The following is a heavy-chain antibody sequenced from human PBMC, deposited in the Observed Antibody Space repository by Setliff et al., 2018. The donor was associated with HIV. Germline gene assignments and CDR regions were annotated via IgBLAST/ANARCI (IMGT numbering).Heavy chain of an antibody. J-gene: IGHJ4*02. CDR2: VSGSGGST. V-gene: IGHV3-23*01. D-gene: IGHD3-10*01. CDR1: GFSFSSYT. CDR3: VKMRGSGSHYSYPFDY. Sequence: GGSLRLSCAASGFSFSSYTMSWVRQAPGKGLEWVSIVSGSGGSTYYADSVKGRFTISRDNSKNTLYLQMNSLRVDDTAVYYCVKMRGSGSHYSYPFDYWGQGTLVTVSS.